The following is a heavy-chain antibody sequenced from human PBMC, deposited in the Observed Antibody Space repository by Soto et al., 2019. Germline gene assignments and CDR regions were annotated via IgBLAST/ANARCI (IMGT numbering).Heavy chain of an antibody. CDR3: AKDRRVRNRYNLGFYY. CDR1: GFTFSNYA. D-gene: IGHD3-16*01. V-gene: IGHV3-30-3*01. J-gene: IGHJ4*02. CDR2: ISFDGSNK. Sequence: QVKLVESGGGVVQPGRSLRLSCAASGFTFSNYAMHWVRQAPGKGLQWVSSISFDGSNKYYVDSVKGRFTISRDNSNNTLYLEVDSLRAEDTAVYYCAKDRRVRNRYNLGFYYLGQRTLVTVSS.